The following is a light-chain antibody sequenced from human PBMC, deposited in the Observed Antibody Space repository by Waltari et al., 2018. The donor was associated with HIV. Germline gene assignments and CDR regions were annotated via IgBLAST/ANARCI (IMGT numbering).Light chain of an antibody. CDR1: SSTIGNDA. Sequence: QSVLTQPPSASGTPGQTVIISCSGSSSTIGNDAVNWYQQLPGTAPKLLIYSNNQRPSGVPDRFSGSKSGTSASLAISGLQSDDEAVYYCGTWDDSLNGWEVFGGGTKLTVL. J-gene: IGLJ2*01. V-gene: IGLV1-44*01. CDR2: SNN. CDR3: GTWDDSLNGWEV.